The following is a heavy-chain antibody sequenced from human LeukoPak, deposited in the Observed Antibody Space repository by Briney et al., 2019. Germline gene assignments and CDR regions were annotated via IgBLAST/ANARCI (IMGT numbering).Heavy chain of an antibody. Sequence: PSETLSLTCTVSGGSISSHYWTWIRQSPGKGLEWIGDISNSGSPSYNPSLKSRVTISMDTSKNQFSLKLSSVTAADTAVYYCGRDALVGYFSYYYMDVWGKGTTVTVSS. D-gene: IGHD2-15*01. CDR3: GRDALVGYFSYYYMDV. CDR2: ISNSGSP. V-gene: IGHV4-59*11. J-gene: IGHJ6*03. CDR1: GGSISSHY.